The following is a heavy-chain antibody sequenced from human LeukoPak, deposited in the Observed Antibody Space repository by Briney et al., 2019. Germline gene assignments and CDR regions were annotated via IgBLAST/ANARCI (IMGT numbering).Heavy chain of an antibody. V-gene: IGHV3-48*03. Sequence: GGSLRLACEASGFTFSSYEMNWVRQAPGKGLEWVSYISSSGYTIDYADSVKGRFTVSRDNVKNSLYLQMNSLRAEDTAVYYCARVRWGGLYYFDYWGQGTLVTVSS. CDR1: GFTFSSYE. D-gene: IGHD3-16*01. CDR2: ISSSGYTI. J-gene: IGHJ4*02. CDR3: ARVRWGGLYYFDY.